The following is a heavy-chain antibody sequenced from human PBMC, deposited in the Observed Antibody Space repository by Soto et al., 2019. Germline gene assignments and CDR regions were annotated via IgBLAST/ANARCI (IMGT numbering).Heavy chain of an antibody. V-gene: IGHV3-53*01. CDR3: ARVGGYVGLAYYYYGMDV. CDR1: GFTVSSNY. Sequence: EVQLVESGGGLIQPGGSLRLSCAASGFTVSSNYMSWVRQAPGKGLEWVSVIYSGGSTYYADSVKVRSTISRDNSKNTRHLQMNSLRAEDTAVYYCARVGGYVGLAYYYYGMDVLGQGTTVTVSS. CDR2: IYSGGST. J-gene: IGHJ6*02. D-gene: IGHD5-12*01.